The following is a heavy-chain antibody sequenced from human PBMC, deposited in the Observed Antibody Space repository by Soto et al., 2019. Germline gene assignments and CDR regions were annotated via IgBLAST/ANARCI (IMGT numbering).Heavy chain of an antibody. V-gene: IGHV3-23*01. Sequence: GGSLRLSCAASGFTFSSYAMSWVRQAPGKGLEWVSAISGSGGSTYYADSVKGRFTISRDNSKNTLYLQMNSLRAEDTAVYYCAKGGYGSGSYTQLNWFDPWGQGTLVTVSS. CDR3: AKGGYGSGSYTQLNWFDP. CDR1: GFTFSSYA. CDR2: ISGSGGST. D-gene: IGHD3-10*01. J-gene: IGHJ5*02.